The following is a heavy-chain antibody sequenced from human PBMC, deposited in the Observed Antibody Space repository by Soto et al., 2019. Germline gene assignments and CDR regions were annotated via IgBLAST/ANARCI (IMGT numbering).Heavy chain of an antibody. CDR2: IKGKTDGGTT. D-gene: IGHD2-15*01. Sequence: GGSLRLSCAASGFTFSNAWMNWVRQAPGKGLEWVGRIKGKTDGGTTDYAAPVKGRFTISRDDSKNTLYLQMNSLKTEDTAVYYCTTRPTPVVAAPSHYYYYGMDVWGQGTTVTVSS. CDR1: GFTFSNAW. V-gene: IGHV3-15*07. CDR3: TTRPTPVVAAPSHYYYYGMDV. J-gene: IGHJ6*02.